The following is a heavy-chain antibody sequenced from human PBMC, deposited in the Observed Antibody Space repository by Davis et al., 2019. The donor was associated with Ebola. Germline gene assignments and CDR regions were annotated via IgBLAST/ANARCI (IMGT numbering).Heavy chain of an antibody. CDR1: GFTFANYG. V-gene: IGHV3-30*02. CDR2: IWDDGNNK. D-gene: IGHD3-16*01. CDR3: AKDPPGGEYLDH. J-gene: IGHJ4*02. Sequence: PGGSLRLSCVASGFTFANYGMHWVRQAPGKGLEWVTFIWDDGNNKYYADSVKGRFTISRDNSKNRLYLQMNSLRAEDTAVYYCAKDPPGGEYLDHWGQGTLVTVSS.